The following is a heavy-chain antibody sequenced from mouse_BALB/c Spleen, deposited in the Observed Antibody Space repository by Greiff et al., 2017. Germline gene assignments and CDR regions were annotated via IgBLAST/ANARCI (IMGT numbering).Heavy chain of an antibody. Sequence: LQQPGSELVRPGASVKLSCKASGYTFTSYWMHWVKQRPGQGLEWIGNIYPGSGSTNYDEKFKSKATLTVDTSSSTAYMQLSSLTSEDSAVYYCTRIGRGYYFDYWGQGTTLTVSS. J-gene: IGHJ2*01. CDR3: TRIGRGYYFDY. CDR2: IYPGSGST. CDR1: GYTFTSYW. V-gene: IGHV1S22*01.